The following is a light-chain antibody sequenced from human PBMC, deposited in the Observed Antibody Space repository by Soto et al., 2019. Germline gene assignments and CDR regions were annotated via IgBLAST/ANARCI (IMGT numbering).Light chain of an antibody. CDR2: GAS. CDR1: QGINTY. V-gene: IGKV1-8*01. CDR3: QQYYSYPLT. J-gene: IGKJ4*02. Sequence: ALRMTQSPSSFSASTGDRVTITCRASQGINTYLAWYQQKPGTAPKLLIYGASTLQSGVPSRFSGSGSGTDFTLTISCLQSEDFATYYCQQYYSYPLTFGGGTRVEIK.